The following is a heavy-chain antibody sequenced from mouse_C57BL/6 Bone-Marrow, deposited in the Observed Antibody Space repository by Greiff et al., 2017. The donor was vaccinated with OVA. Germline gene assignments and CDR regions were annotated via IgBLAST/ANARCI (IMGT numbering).Heavy chain of an antibody. Sequence: VQVVESGPGLVAPSQSLSITCTVSGFSLTSYGVDWVRPSPGKGLEWLGVIWGVGSTTYNSALKSGLSISKDNSKSQVFLKMNSLQTDDTAMYYGARRIYYGPYAMDYWGQGTSVTVSS. CDR1: GFSLTSYG. V-gene: IGHV2-6*01. D-gene: IGHD2-1*01. CDR3: ARRIYYGPYAMDY. J-gene: IGHJ4*01. CDR2: IWGVGST.